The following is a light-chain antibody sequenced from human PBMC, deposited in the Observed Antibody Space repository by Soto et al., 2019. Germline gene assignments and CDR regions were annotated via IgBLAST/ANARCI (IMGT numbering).Light chain of an antibody. CDR3: QQSYSTPIT. CDR2: AAS. CDR1: QSISSY. J-gene: IGKJ5*01. V-gene: IGKV1-39*01. Sequence: DIQMTQSPSSLSASVGDRVTITCRASQSISSYLNWYQQKPGKAPKLLIYAASRLQSGVPSRFSGSGPGTDFTLTISSLQPEDFATYYCQQSYSTPITFGQGTRLEIK.